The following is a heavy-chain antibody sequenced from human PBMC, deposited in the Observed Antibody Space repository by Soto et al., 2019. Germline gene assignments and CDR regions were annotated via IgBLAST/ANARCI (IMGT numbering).Heavy chain of an antibody. CDR1: GGSFSAYS. CDR3: ARGPSSNWWY. V-gene: IGHV4-34*01. CDR2: INHSGSA. J-gene: IGHJ4*02. D-gene: IGHD2-2*01. Sequence: SETLSLTCAVSGGSFSAYSWSWIRQSPGKGLECIGQINHSGSANYNPSLKSRVTISVDTSSSQFSLELSSVTAADTAVYYCARGPSSNWWYWGQGTLVTVSS.